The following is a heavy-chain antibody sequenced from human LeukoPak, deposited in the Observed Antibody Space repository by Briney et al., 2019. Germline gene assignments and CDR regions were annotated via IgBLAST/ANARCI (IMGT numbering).Heavy chain of an antibody. Sequence: ASVKVSCKASGGTFSSYAIIWVRQAPGQGLEWMGGIIPIFGTANYAQKFQGRVTITTDESTSTAYMELSSLRSEDTAVYYCARSYDSSGQIDYWGQGTLVTVSS. CDR1: GGTFSSYA. V-gene: IGHV1-69*05. CDR2: IIPIFGTA. CDR3: ARSYDSSGQIDY. D-gene: IGHD3-22*01. J-gene: IGHJ4*02.